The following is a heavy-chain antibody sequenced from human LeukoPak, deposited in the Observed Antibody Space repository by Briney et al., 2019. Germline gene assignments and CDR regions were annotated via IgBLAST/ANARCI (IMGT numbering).Heavy chain of an antibody. J-gene: IGHJ6*02. CDR1: GGSFSGYY. Sequence: SSETLSLTCAVYGGSFSGYYWSWIRQPPGKGLEWIGEINHSGSTNYNPSLKSRVTISVDTSKNQFSLRLSSVTAADTAVYYCARFAFWSGYYYYGMDVWGQGTTVTVSS. CDR2: INHSGST. CDR3: ARFAFWSGYYYYGMDV. D-gene: IGHD3-3*01. V-gene: IGHV4-34*01.